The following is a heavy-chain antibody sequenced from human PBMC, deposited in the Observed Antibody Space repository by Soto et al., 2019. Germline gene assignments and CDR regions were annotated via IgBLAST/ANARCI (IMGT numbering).Heavy chain of an antibody. CDR1: GFTFSSYA. J-gene: IGHJ4*02. D-gene: IGHD2-8*01. V-gene: IGHV3-23*01. CDR3: AKEPSNGVFRRYFDY. CDR2: ISGSGGST. Sequence: GGSLRLSCATSGFTFSSYAMSWVRQAPGKGLEWVSAISGSGGSTYYADSVKGRFTISRDNSKNTLYLQMNSLRAEDTAVYYCAKEPSNGVFRRYFDYWGQGTLVTVSS.